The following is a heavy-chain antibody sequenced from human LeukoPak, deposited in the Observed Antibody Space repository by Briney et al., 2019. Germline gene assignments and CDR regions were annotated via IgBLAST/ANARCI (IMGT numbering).Heavy chain of an antibody. CDR3: ARKGPYFNSLTGYYKNGLDV. V-gene: IGHV4-4*02. Sequence: SETLSLTCAASGVFISSNNWWNWVRQPPGQGLEWVGEIYHSGSTNYNPSLESRVTISVDKSKNQFSLKLSSGTAADTAVYYCARKGPYFNSLTGYYKNGLDVWGKGTTVFVSS. D-gene: IGHD3-9*01. J-gene: IGHJ6*04. CDR1: GVFISSNNW. CDR2: IYHSGST.